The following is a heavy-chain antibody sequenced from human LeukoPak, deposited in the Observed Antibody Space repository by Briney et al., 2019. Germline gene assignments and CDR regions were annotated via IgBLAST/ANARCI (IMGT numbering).Heavy chain of an antibody. Sequence: GGSLRLSCAASGFTFSSYAMSWVRQAPGKGPEWVSAISGSGGSTYYADSVKGRFTISRDNSKNTLYLRMNSLRAEDTAVYYCAKPGSSSSWYDYWGQGTLVTVSS. CDR1: GFTFSSYA. CDR2: ISGSGGST. V-gene: IGHV3-23*01. CDR3: AKPGSSSSWYDY. J-gene: IGHJ4*02. D-gene: IGHD6-13*01.